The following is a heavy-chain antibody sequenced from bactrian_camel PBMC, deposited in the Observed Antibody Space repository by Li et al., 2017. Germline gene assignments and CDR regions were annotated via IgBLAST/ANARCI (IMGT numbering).Heavy chain of an antibody. D-gene: IGHD1*01. J-gene: IGHJ4*01. CDR3: GRRADSAGDPFDY. CDR1: GFTFSRSR. CDR2: ITSGRTT. Sequence: HVQLVESGGGSVQPGGSLRLSCAASGFTFSRSRISWVRQAPGKGLEWVSTITSGRTTYYADSVKGRFTISRDNAKDTVHLQMNSLKPEDTAVYYSGRRADSAGDPFDYWGQGTQVTVS. V-gene: IGHV3S1*01.